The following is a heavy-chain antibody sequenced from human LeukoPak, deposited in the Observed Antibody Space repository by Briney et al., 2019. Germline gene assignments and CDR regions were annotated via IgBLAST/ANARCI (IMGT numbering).Heavy chain of an antibody. V-gene: IGHV4-34*01. CDR1: GASLSESF. D-gene: IGHD2/OR15-2a*01. CDR2: INHTGFT. CDR3: AKLSPRSG. J-gene: IGHJ4*02. Sequence: PSETLSLTCSVSGASLSESFWSWARQSPGKGLEWIGEINHTGFTHYNPSLKSRVTMSSDLSKNQFSLNLTSLTAADSAVYYCAKLSPRSGWGQGTLVTVSS.